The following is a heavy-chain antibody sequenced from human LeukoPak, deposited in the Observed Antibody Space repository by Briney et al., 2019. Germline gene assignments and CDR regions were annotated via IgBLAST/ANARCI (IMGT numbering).Heavy chain of an antibody. J-gene: IGHJ5*02. CDR1: GYTSTGYY. CDR2: INPNSGGT. D-gene: IGHD3-22*01. V-gene: IGHV1-2*02. CDR3: ASDTYYYDSSGLGHWFDP. Sequence: ASVKVSCKASGYTSTGYYMQWVRQAPGQGLEWMGWINPNSGGTNYAQKFQGRVTMTRDTSISTAYMELSRLRSDDTAVYYCASDTYYYDSSGLGHWFDPWGQGTLVTVSS.